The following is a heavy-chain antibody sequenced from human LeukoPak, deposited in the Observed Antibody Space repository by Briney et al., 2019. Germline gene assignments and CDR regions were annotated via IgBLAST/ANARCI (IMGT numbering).Heavy chain of an antibody. J-gene: IGHJ4*02. CDR2: INHSGST. CDR1: GGSFSGYY. CDR3: ARGSRGVRPLFDY. Sequence: SETLSLTCAVCGGSFSGYYWSWIRQPPGKGLEWIGEINHSGSTNYNPSLKSRVTISVDTSKNQFSLKLSSVTAADTAVYYCARGSRGVRPLFDYWGQGTLVTVSS. V-gene: IGHV4-34*01. D-gene: IGHD3-10*01.